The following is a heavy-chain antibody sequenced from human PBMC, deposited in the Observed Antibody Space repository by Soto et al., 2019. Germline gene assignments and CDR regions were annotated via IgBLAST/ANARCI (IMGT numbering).Heavy chain of an antibody. CDR1: GGSFSGYY. CDR3: ARDRVRGYSSGWYGKSFDY. V-gene: IGHV4-34*01. Sequence: SETLSLTCAVYGGSFSGYYWSWIRQPPGKGLEWIGEINHSGSTNYNPSLKSRVTISVETSKNQFSLKLGSVTAADTAVYYCARDRVRGYSSGWYGKSFDYWGQGTLVTVSS. J-gene: IGHJ4*02. CDR2: INHSGST. D-gene: IGHD6-19*01.